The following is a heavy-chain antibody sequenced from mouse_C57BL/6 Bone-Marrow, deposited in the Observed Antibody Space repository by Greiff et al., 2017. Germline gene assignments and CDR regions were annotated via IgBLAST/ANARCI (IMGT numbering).Heavy chain of an antibody. V-gene: IGHV14-1*01. CDR3: TTGAFPYWYFDV. CDR2: IDPEDGDT. Sequence: VQLQQSGAELVRPGASVKLSCTASGFNIKDYYMHWVKQRPEQGLEWIGRIDPEDGDTEYAPKFQGKATMTADTSSNSAFLQLSRLTSEYTAVYYCTTGAFPYWYFDVWGTGTTGTVSS. CDR1: GFNIKDYY. J-gene: IGHJ1*03.